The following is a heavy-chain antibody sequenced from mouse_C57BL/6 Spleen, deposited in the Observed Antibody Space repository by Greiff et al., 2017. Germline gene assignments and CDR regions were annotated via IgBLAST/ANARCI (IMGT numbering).Heavy chain of an antibody. J-gene: IGHJ3*01. Sequence: VQLQQSGPELVKPGASVKISCKASGYTFTDYYMNWVKQSHGKSLEWIGDINPNNGGTSYNQKFKGKATLTVDKSSSTAYMELRSLTSEDSAVYYCARDSSGYFAYWGQGTLGTVSA. V-gene: IGHV1-26*01. CDR1: GYTFTDYY. D-gene: IGHD3-2*02. CDR3: ARDSSGYFAY. CDR2: INPNNGGT.